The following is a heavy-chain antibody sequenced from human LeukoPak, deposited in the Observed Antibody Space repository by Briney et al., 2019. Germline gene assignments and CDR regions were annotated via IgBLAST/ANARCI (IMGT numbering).Heavy chain of an antibody. D-gene: IGHD5-12*01. CDR1: GFTFSNYA. CDR3: ATLMRGPTGYGGYGGEDY. CDR2: ITGSGGST. J-gene: IGHJ4*02. V-gene: IGHV3-23*01. Sequence: GGSLRLSCAASGFTFSNYAMTWVRQAQGKGLQWVSAITGSGGSTSYADSVKGRFAISRDNSKNTLYLQMNSLRAEDTAVYYCATLMRGPTGYGGYGGEDYWGQGTLVTVSS.